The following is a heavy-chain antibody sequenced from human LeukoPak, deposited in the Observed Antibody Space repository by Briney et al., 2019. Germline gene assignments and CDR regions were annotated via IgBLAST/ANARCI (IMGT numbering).Heavy chain of an antibody. Sequence: GGSLRLSCAASGFTFSSYAMSWVRQAPGKGLEWVSAISGSGGSTYYAGSVKGRFTISRDNSKNTLYLQMNSLRAEDTAVYYCAKDLELRFLESSWRGPETYDYWGQGTLVTVSS. CDR1: GFTFSSYA. V-gene: IGHV3-23*01. D-gene: IGHD3-3*01. CDR2: ISGSGGST. J-gene: IGHJ4*02. CDR3: AKDLELRFLESSWRGPETYDY.